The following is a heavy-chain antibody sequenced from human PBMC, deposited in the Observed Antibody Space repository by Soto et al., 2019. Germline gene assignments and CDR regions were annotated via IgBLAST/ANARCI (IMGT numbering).Heavy chain of an antibody. J-gene: IGHJ6*03. CDR2: ISGSGGST. V-gene: IGHV3-23*01. Sequence: EVQLLESGGGLVQPGGSLRLSCAASGFTFSSYAMGWVRQAPGKGLEWVSAISGSGGSTYYADSVKGRFTISRDNSKNTLYLQMNSLRAEDTAVYYCAKVLNDFWSGYYYDYYYYYYMDVWGKGTTVTVSS. D-gene: IGHD3-3*01. CDR1: GFTFSSYA. CDR3: AKVLNDFWSGYYYDYYYYYYMDV.